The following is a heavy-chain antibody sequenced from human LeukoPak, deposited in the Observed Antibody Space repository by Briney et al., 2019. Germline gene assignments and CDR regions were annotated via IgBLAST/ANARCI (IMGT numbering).Heavy chain of an antibody. CDR1: GGSFSGYN. Sequence: PSETLSLTCTVYGGSFSGYNWSWIRQPPGKGLEWIGEINHSGSTNYNPSLKSRVTISVDTSKNQFSLKLSSVTAADTAVYYCARRRGYSYGYGRWGQGTLVTVSS. CDR2: INHSGST. D-gene: IGHD5-18*01. CDR3: ARRRGYSYGYGR. V-gene: IGHV4-34*01. J-gene: IGHJ4*02.